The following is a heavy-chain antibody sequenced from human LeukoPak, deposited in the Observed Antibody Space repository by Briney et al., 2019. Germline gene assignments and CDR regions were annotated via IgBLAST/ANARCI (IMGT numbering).Heavy chain of an antibody. CDR1: GFTFSNHA. CDR2: FCGAGGFT. V-gene: IGHV3-23*01. CDR3: AKDYRRYYYDSSGEGAFDI. Sequence: GGSLRLSCVASGFTFSNHAMSWVRQTPGKGLEWVSAFCGAGGFTHYADSVKGRFTISRDNSKNTLYLQMNSLRAEDTAVYYCAKDYRRYYYDSSGEGAFDIWGQGTMVTVSS. D-gene: IGHD3-22*01. J-gene: IGHJ3*02.